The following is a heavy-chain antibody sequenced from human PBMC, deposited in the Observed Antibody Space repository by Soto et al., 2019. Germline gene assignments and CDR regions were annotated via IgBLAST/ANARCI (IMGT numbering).Heavy chain of an antibody. Sequence: PGGTLRLSCAASGFTFSSYSMNWVRQAPGKGLEWVSSISSSSSYIYYADSVKGRFTISRDNAKNSLYLQMNSLRAEDTAVYYCARDSLGTGDAFDIWGQGTIVTGSS. CDR2: ISSSSSYI. CDR1: GFTFSSYS. V-gene: IGHV3-21*01. D-gene: IGHD1-1*01. CDR3: ARDSLGTGDAFDI. J-gene: IGHJ3*02.